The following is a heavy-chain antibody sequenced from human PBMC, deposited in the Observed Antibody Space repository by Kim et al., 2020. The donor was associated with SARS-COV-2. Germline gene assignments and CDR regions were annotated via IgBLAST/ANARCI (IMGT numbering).Heavy chain of an antibody. Sequence: GGSLRLSCAASGFNFRSYAMHWVRQAPGKGLEWVAVISYDGSNKYYADSVKGRFTISRDNSKNTLYLQMNSLRVEDTAVYYCARGGAAYCSGGSCYEYY. V-gene: IGHV3-30*04. J-gene: IGHJ6*03. CDR1: GFNFRSYA. CDR2: ISYDGSNK. CDR3: ARGGAAYCSGGSCYEYY. D-gene: IGHD2-15*01.